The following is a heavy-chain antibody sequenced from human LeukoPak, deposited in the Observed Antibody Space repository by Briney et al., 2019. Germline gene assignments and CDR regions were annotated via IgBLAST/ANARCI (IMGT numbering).Heavy chain of an antibody. Sequence: PGGSLRLSCAASGFTVSSNYMSWVRQAPGKGLEWVSVIYSGGSTYYADSVKGRFTISRDNSKNTLYLQMNSLRAEDTAVYYYARSSGSWELYFDYWGQGTLVTVSS. D-gene: IGHD1-26*01. CDR3: ARSSGSWELYFDY. J-gene: IGHJ4*02. V-gene: IGHV3-66*01. CDR2: IYSGGST. CDR1: GFTVSSNY.